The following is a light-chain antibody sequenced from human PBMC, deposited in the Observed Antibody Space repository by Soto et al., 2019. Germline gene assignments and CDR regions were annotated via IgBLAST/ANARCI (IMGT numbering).Light chain of an antibody. V-gene: IGKV3-20*01. Sequence: EIALTQSPHTLSLSPGERASLSCRTSQTISSSYFAWYQQKPGQSPRLLIYAASIRAPGTPDRFSGSGSGADFTRTISRLEPADFAVYYCQHYDGSLTFGGGTRVEI. CDR3: QHYDGSLT. CDR1: QTISSSY. J-gene: IGKJ4*01. CDR2: AAS.